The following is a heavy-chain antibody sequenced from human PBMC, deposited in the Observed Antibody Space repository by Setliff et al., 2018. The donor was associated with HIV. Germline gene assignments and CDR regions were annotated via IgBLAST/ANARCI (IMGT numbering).Heavy chain of an antibody. Sequence: PGGSLRLSCAASGFSVSSNYMSWVRQAPGRGLEWVSYITSSGTTTLYGDSMRGRFTASRDNAESSMYLQMNNLRAEDTAVYYCAIIRVNGSPYWGQGTPVTVSS. CDR3: AIIRVNGSPY. CDR1: GFSVSSNY. D-gene: IGHD3-10*01. J-gene: IGHJ4*02. V-gene: IGHV3-11*04. CDR2: ITSSGTTT.